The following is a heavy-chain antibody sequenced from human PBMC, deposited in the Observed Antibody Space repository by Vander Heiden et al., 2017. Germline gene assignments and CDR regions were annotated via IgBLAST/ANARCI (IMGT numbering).Heavy chain of an antibody. CDR1: GFSFGGYS. J-gene: IGHJ3*02. CDR3: ASRYCSGGSCYRLDAFDI. V-gene: IGHV3-48*02. D-gene: IGHD2-15*01. CDR2: ISSSGSRV. Sequence: EVQLVESGGGLVQPGGSLRLSCEGSGFSFGGYSMNWVRQAPGKGLEWISYISSSGSRVNYADSVKGRFTISRDNAKNSLYLQMNSLRDDDTAVYYCASRYCSGGSCYRLDAFDIWGQGTMVTVSP.